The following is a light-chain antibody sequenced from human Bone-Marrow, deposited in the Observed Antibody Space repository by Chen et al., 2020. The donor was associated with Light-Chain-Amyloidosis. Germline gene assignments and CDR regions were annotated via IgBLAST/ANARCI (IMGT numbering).Light chain of an antibody. CDR2: WAS. J-gene: IGKJ3*01. CDR3: QQYYNTLT. V-gene: IGKV4-1*01. Sequence: DIVMTQYLDSLAVSLGERATINCKSSQSVLYSSNNKNYLAWYQQKPGQPPKLLIHWASTRESGVPDRFSGSGSGTDFTLTISSLQAEDVAVYYCQQYYNTLTFGPGTKVNIK. CDR1: QSVLYSSNNKNY.